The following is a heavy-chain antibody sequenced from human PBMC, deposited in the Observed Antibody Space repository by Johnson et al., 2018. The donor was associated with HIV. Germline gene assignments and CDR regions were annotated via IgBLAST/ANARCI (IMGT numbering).Heavy chain of an antibody. CDR2: ISYDGSNK. CDR1: GFTFSSYA. Sequence: QVQLVESGGGVVQPGRSLRLSCAASGFTFSSYAMHWVRQAPGKGLEWVAVISYDGSNKYYADSVKGRFTISRDNSKNTLYLQMNSLRAEDTAVYYWSREDRGTARAGGRNAFDIWGQGTMVTVSS. J-gene: IGHJ3*02. V-gene: IGHV3-30*04. CDR3: SREDRGTARAGGRNAFDI. D-gene: IGHD3-10*01.